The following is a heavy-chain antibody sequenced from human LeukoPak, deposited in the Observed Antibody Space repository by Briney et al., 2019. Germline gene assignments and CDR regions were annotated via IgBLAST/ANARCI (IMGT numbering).Heavy chain of an antibody. J-gene: IGHJ5*02. CDR3: AREWGSNGETNWFDP. CDR2: SSAYNDNT. V-gene: IGHV1-18*01. D-gene: IGHD3-10*01. CDR1: GHTFTNYG. Sequence: ASVKVSCKASGHTFTNYGTSWVRQAPGQGLKWMGWSSAYNDNTNYAKKFQGRVTMTTDTSTSTAYMELRSLRSDDTAVYYCAREWGSNGETNWFDPWGQGTLVTVSS.